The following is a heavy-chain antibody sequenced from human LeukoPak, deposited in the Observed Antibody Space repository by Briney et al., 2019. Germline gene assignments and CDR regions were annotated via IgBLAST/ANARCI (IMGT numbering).Heavy chain of an antibody. CDR2: IYYSGST. D-gene: IGHD6-19*01. CDR3: ARDQSSGWYDTHGGYRWFDP. Sequence: PSETLSLTCTVSGGSISSSSYYWGWIRQPPGRGLEWIGSIYYSGSTYYNPSLKSRVTISVDTSKNQFSLKLSSVTAADTAVYYCARDQSSGWYDTHGGYRWFDPWGQGTLVTVSS. V-gene: IGHV4-39*07. J-gene: IGHJ5*02. CDR1: GGSISSSSYY.